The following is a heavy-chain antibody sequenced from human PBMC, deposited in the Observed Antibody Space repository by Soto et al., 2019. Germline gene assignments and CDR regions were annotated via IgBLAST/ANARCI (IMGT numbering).Heavy chain of an antibody. Sequence: PGGSLRLSCAASGFTFSSYGMHWVRQAPGKGLEWVAVIWYDGSNKYYADSVKGRFTISRDNSKNTLYLQMNSLRAEDTAVYYCARENTAAGTKYYYYGMDVWGQGTTVTVSS. J-gene: IGHJ6*02. CDR2: IWYDGSNK. D-gene: IGHD6-13*01. V-gene: IGHV3-33*01. CDR1: GFTFSSYG. CDR3: ARENTAAGTKYYYYGMDV.